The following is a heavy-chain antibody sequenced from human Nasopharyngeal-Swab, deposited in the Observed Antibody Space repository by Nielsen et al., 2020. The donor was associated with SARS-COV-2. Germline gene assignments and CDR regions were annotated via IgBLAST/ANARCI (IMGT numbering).Heavy chain of an antibody. CDR3: ARDLYSSGWYRTNWYFDL. CDR2: INPNSGGT. V-gene: IGHV1-2*04. CDR1: GYTFTGYY. J-gene: IGHJ2*01. Sequence: ASVKVSCKASGYTFTGYYMHWVRQAPGQGLEWMGWINPNSGGTNYAQKFQGWVTMTRDTSISTAYMELSRLRSEDTAVYYCARDLYSSGWYRTNWYFDLWGRGTLVTVSS. D-gene: IGHD6-19*01.